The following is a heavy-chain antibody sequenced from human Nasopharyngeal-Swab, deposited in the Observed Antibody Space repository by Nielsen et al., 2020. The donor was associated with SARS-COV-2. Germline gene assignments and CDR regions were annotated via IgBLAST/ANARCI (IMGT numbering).Heavy chain of an antibody. J-gene: IGHJ5*02. D-gene: IGHD3-3*01. CDR1: GGSFSGYY. CDR2: INHSGST. Sequence: SETLSLTCAVYGGSFSGYYWSWIRQPPGKGLEWIGEINHSGSTNYNPSLKSRVTISVDTSKNHFSLKLGSVTAADTAVYYCARGQKYYDFWSGYGNWFDPWGQGTLVTVSS. V-gene: IGHV4-34*01. CDR3: ARGQKYYDFWSGYGNWFDP.